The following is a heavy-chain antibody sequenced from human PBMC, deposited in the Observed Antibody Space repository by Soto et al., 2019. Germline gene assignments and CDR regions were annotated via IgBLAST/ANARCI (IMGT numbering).Heavy chain of an antibody. CDR3: AKDLYSNYGDAFDI. J-gene: IGHJ3*02. Sequence: EVQLVESGGGLVQPGRSLRLSCAASGFTFDDYAMHWVRQAPGKGLAWVSGISWNSGSIGYADSVKGRFTISRDNAKNSLYLQMKSLRAEDTALYYCAKDLYSNYGDAFDIWGQGTMVTVSS. CDR2: ISWNSGSI. CDR1: GFTFDDYA. D-gene: IGHD4-4*01. V-gene: IGHV3-9*01.